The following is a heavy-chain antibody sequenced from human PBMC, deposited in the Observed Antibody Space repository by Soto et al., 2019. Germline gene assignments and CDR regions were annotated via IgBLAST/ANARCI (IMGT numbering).Heavy chain of an antibody. J-gene: IGHJ4*02. CDR1: GYTFTSYG. Sequence: ASVKVSCKASGYTFTSYGISWVRQAPGQGLEWMGWISAYNGNTNYAQKFQGWVTMTRDTSISTVYMELSSLRSEDTAVYYCARVYCSGGSCYSVDSWGQGTLVTVSS. CDR3: ARVYCSGGSCYSVDS. V-gene: IGHV1-18*01. CDR2: ISAYNGNT. D-gene: IGHD2-15*01.